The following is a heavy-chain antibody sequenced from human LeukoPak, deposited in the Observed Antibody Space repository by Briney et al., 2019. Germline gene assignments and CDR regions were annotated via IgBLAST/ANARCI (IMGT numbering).Heavy chain of an antibody. CDR3: AKGTTDYDASDPLDF. Sequence: GGSLRLSCAASGFTFSSYAMTWVRQAPGKGLESVSAITGSGDSAYYSDSVKGRFTISRDQSKSTVYLQMTSLRAEDTAVFYCAKGTTDYDASDPLDFWGQGTLVTVSS. J-gene: IGHJ4*02. CDR2: ITGSGDSA. D-gene: IGHD3-16*01. V-gene: IGHV3-23*01. CDR1: GFTFSSYA.